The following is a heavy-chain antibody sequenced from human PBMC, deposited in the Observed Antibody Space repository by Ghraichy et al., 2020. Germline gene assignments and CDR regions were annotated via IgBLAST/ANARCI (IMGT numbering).Heavy chain of an antibody. J-gene: IGHJ6*02. V-gene: IGHV3-43*01. Sequence: GGSLRLSCAASGFTFDDCTMHWVRQAPEKGLEWVSLVSWDGGSTFYADSVKGRFTISRDNTGNSLYLQMNSLRTDDTALYFCAKGIGVLYYDGMDVWGQGKRVNVAS. D-gene: IGHD3-16*01. CDR3: AKGIGVLYYDGMDV. CDR2: VSWDGGST. CDR1: GFTFDDCT.